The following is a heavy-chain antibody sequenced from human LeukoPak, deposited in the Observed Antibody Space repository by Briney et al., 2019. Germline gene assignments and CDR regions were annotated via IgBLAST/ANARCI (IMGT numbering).Heavy chain of an antibody. D-gene: IGHD4-23*01. J-gene: IGHJ1*01. CDR1: GGSLSAYY. CDR2: INHGGST. V-gene: IGHV4-34*01. CDR3: ARYLDYGGNSRVFQH. Sequence: PSETLSLTCAVYGGSLSAYYWTWIRQPPGKGLEWIGEINHGGSTNYNPSLKSRVTISIDTSKNQFSLKLSSVTAADTAVYYCARYLDYGGNSRVFQHWGQGTLITVSS.